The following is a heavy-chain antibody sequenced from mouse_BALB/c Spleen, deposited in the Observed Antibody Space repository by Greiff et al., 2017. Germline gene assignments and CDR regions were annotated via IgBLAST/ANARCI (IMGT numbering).Heavy chain of an antibody. D-gene: IGHD4-1*01. Sequence: EVQRVESGGGLVKPGGSLKLSCAASGFTFSSYAMSWVRQSPEKRLEWVAEISSGGSYTYYPDTVTGRFTISRDNAKNTLYLEMSSLRSEDTAMYYCARVTNWDYFDYWGQGTTLTVSS. CDR2: ISSGGSYT. CDR3: ARVTNWDYFDY. CDR1: GFTFSSYA. J-gene: IGHJ2*01. V-gene: IGHV5-9-4*01.